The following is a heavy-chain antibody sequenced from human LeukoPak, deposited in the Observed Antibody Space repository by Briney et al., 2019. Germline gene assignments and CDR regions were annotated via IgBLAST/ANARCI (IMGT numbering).Heavy chain of an antibody. CDR1: GGSISSYY. V-gene: IGHV4-4*07. CDR2: IYSGGNT. J-gene: IGHJ3*02. CDR3: ARVRHDSSGYYAHHDAFDI. D-gene: IGHD3-22*01. Sequence: SETLSLTCTVSGGSISSYYWSWIRQPAGKGLEWIGRIYSGGNTNYNPSLKSRVTMSVDASKNQFSLKLSSVTAADTAVYYCARVRHDSSGYYAHHDAFDIWGQGTMVTVSS.